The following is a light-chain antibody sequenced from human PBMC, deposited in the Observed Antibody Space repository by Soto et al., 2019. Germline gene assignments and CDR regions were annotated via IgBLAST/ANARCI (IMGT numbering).Light chain of an antibody. Sequence: EIVLTQSPGTLSLSPGERATLSCRASQSVSSSYLAWYQQKPGQAPRLLIYGASSRATGIPDRFSGSGSGTDFTLTISRLEPEYFAVYSCQQYGSSSRTFGQGTKVEIK. CDR3: QQYGSSSRT. J-gene: IGKJ1*01. CDR2: GAS. V-gene: IGKV3-20*01. CDR1: QSVSSSY.